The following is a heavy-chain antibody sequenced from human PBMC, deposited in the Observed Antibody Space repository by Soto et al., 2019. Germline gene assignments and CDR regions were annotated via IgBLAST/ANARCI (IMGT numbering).Heavy chain of an antibody. CDR2: IIVGSGQT. D-gene: IGHD5-12*01. J-gene: IGHJ5*02. CDR3: GRDQSGSGYYVDWIDP. V-gene: IGHV1-58*01. CDR1: GFTFTNSA. Sequence: SVKVSCKTSGFTFTNSAVQWVRQARGQSLEWIGWIIVGSGQTKSAQKIQERLTITRDISTSTVYMELSSLNSEDTAVYYCGRDQSGSGYYVDWIDPWGQGTLVTVSS.